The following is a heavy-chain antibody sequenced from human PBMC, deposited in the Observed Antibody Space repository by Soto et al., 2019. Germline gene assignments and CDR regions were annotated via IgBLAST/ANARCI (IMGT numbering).Heavy chain of an antibody. J-gene: IGHJ5*02. V-gene: IGHV5-10-1*01. CDR3: GSQYCTRTTCDGWFDP. CDR2: VDPRDSYT. CDR1: GYSFTTFW. Sequence: GESLKISCNGSGYSFTTFWITWVRQMPGKGLEWMGTVDPRDSYTNYSPSFQGHVTISADKSISTAYLQWSSLKASDTAIYYCGSQYCTRTTCDGWFDPWGQGTLVTVSS. D-gene: IGHD2-2*01.